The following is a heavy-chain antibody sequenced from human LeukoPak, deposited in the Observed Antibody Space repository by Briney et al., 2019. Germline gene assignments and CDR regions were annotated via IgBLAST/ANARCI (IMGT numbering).Heavy chain of an antibody. CDR1: GYTFTSYG. Sequence: ASVKVSCKASGYTFTSYGISWVRQAPGQGLEWMGWISAYNGNTNYAQKLQGRVTMTTDTSTSTAYMELRSLRSDDTAVYYCARDRSGSYLGLDAFDLWGQGTMVTVSS. J-gene: IGHJ3*01. D-gene: IGHD3-10*01. CDR3: ARDRSGSYLGLDAFDL. CDR2: ISAYNGNT. V-gene: IGHV1-18*01.